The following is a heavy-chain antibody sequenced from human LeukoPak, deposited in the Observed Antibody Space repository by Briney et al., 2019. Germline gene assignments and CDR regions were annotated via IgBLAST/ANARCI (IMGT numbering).Heavy chain of an antibody. D-gene: IGHD3-22*01. CDR1: GGTFSSYA. J-gene: IGHJ4*02. Sequence: SVKVSCKASGGTFSSYAISWVRQAPAQGLEWMGRIIPILGIANYAQKFQGRVTITADKSTSTAYMELSSLRSEDTAVYYCAGERGYYYDSSALGSFDYWGQGTLVTVSS. V-gene: IGHV1-69*04. CDR2: IIPILGIA. CDR3: AGERGYYYDSSALGSFDY.